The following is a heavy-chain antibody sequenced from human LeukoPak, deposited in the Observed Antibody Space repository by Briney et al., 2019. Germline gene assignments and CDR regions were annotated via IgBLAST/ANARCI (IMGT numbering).Heavy chain of an antibody. V-gene: IGHV4-4*07. Sequence: SETLSLTYSVSGGSISSHYWTWIRQPAGKGLEWIGRVYSSGGTNYNPSLKSRVTMSVDTSKNQFSLKLTSVTAADTAVYYCARDQYSNSYNWLDPWGQGTLVTVSS. J-gene: IGHJ5*02. D-gene: IGHD4-11*01. CDR2: VYSSGGT. CDR3: ARDQYSNSYNWLDP. CDR1: GGSISSHY.